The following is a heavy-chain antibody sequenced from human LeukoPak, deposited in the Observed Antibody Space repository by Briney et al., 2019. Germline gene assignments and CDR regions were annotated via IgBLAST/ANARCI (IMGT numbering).Heavy chain of an antibody. CDR1: GFTIRDYH. J-gene: IGHJ4*02. D-gene: IGHD3-16*01. CDR3: ATDVNYYGAGRKYDLEY. Sequence: GGSLRLSCAASGFTIRDYHMNWVRQAPGKGLEWVAVIWFDGSNQYYADSVRGRFTISRDNSNNMLYLQMNSLRVEDTAVYFCATDVNYYGAGRKYDLEYRGQGALVTVSS. V-gene: IGHV3-33*01. CDR2: IWFDGSNQ.